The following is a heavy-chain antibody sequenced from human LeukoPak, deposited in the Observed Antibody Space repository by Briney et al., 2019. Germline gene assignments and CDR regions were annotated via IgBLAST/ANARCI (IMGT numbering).Heavy chain of an antibody. CDR1: GFPFSRSA. Sequence: GGSLRLSCVASGFPFSRSAMSWVRQAPGKGLEWVAGISGGGESIYYGNSVKGRITISRDNTRNTLSLQMHSLRDDDTVVYYCATDFLGAARRVGLFDSWGQGTPLIVSS. CDR3: ATDFLGAARRVGLFDS. V-gene: IGHV3-23*01. J-gene: IGHJ4*02. D-gene: IGHD1-26*01. CDR2: ISGGGESI.